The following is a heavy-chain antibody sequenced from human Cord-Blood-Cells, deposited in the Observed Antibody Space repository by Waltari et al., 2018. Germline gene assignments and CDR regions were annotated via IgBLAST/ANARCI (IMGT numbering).Heavy chain of an antibody. Sequence: QVQLVQSGAEVKKPGASVKVSCKASGYTFTGYYMHWVRQAPGQGLEWMGWINPNSGGTNYAQKLQGRVTMTRDTSISTAYMELSRLRSDDTAVYYCARDLSPVLNYYFDYWGQGTLVTVSS. J-gene: IGHJ4*02. CDR3: ARDLSPVLNYYFDY. V-gene: IGHV1-2*02. CDR2: INPNSGGT. D-gene: IGHD3-10*02. CDR1: GYTFTGYY.